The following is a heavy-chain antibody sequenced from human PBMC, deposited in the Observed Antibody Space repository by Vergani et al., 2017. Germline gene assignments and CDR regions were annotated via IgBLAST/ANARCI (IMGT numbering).Heavy chain of an antibody. J-gene: IGHJ5*01. CDR2: SFHTGAA. CDR3: GVIMVRSPRPDNWFDS. V-gene: IGHV4-38-2*02. D-gene: IGHD3-10*01. Sequence: QIQLQESGPGLVKPSETLSLTCSVSGYSISRGFYWAWIRQTPEKGLEWIGGSFHTGAASNSPSLQSRVAFSMDTSKNQFSLQLTSVTAADTAVYFCGVIMVRSPRPDNWFDSWGRGTLVTVSS. CDR1: GYSISRGFY.